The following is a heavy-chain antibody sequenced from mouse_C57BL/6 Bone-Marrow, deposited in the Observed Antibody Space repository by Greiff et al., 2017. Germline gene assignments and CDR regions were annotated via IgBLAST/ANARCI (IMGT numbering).Heavy chain of an antibody. J-gene: IGHJ4*01. CDR3: TTVYYGNSGAMDY. CDR1: GFNIKDDY. CDR2: IDPENGDT. V-gene: IGHV14-4*01. D-gene: IGHD2-1*01. Sequence: VQLQQSGAELVRPGASVKLSCTASGFNIKDDYMHWVKQRPEQGLEWIGWIDPENGDTEYASKFQGKATITADTSSNTAYLQLSSLTSEDTAVYYCTTVYYGNSGAMDYWGQGTSVTVSS.